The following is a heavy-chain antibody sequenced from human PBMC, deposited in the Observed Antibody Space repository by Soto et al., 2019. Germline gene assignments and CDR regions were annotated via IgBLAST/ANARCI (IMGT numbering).Heavy chain of an antibody. CDR3: ARTKAGAAAGAQANHYYYYYGMDV. Sequence: SGPTLVNPTQTLTLTCXFSGFSLSTSGMFVSWIRQPPGKALEWLALIDWDDDKYYSTSLKTRLTISKDTSKNQVVLTMTNMDPVDTATYYCARTKAGAAAGAQANHYYYYYGMDVWGQGTTVTVSS. V-gene: IGHV2-70*01. CDR2: IDWDDDK. CDR1: GFSLSTSGMF. D-gene: IGHD6-13*01. J-gene: IGHJ6*02.